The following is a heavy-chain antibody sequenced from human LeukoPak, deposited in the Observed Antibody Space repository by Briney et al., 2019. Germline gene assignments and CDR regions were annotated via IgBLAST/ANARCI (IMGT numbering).Heavy chain of an antibody. CDR1: GYTFTDYY. V-gene: IGHV1-2*02. J-gene: IGHJ4*02. CDR3: ARVGYNHYFDY. Sequence: ASVKVSCKASGYTFTDYYLHWVRQAPGQGLEWMGWINPNSGGTNYAQTFQGRVTMTRDTSITTAYLELSRLRSDDTAVYYCARVGYNHYFDYWGQGTLVTVSS. CDR2: INPNSGGT. D-gene: IGHD1-14*01.